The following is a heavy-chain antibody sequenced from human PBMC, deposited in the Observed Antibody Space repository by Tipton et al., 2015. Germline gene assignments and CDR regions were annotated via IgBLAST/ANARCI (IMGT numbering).Heavy chain of an antibody. CDR3: ARVPFDYFDY. J-gene: IGHJ4*02. V-gene: IGHV4-31*03. Sequence: LSLTCTVSGDSISSGGYYWSWSRQYPGKGLEWLGYSYYSGSTYYNPSLKSRLTVSVDMSKNQFSLKLSSVTAADTAVYYCARVPFDYFDYWGQGILVTVSS. CDR1: GDSISSGGYY. CDR2: SYYSGST.